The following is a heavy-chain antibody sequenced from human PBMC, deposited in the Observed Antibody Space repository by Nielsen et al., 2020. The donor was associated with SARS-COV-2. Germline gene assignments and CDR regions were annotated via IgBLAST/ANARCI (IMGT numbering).Heavy chain of an antibody. CDR1: GGSFSDYH. CDR2: ISRSGGT. CDR3: ARERTIFGVVRVGWFDP. D-gene: IGHD3-3*01. J-gene: IGHJ5*02. Sequence: SETLSLTCAVYGGSFSDYHWTWIRQPPGKGLEWIGEISRSGGTNYNPSLQSRVTISEDTSKNQFSLKLSSVTAADTAVYYCARERTIFGVVRVGWFDPWGQGTLVTVSS. V-gene: IGHV4-34*01.